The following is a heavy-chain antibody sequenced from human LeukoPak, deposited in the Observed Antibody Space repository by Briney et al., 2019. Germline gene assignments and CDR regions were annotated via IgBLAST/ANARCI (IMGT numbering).Heavy chain of an antibody. Sequence: PGGSLRLSCAASGFTFSSYWMSWVRQAPGKGLEWVANIKQDGSEKYYVDSVKGRFTISRDNAKNSLYLQMNSLRAEDTAVYYCARGRRTYYYYMDVWGKGTTVTISS. CDR2: IKQDGSEK. V-gene: IGHV3-7*04. CDR3: ARGRRTYYYYMDV. CDR1: GFTFSSYW. J-gene: IGHJ6*03.